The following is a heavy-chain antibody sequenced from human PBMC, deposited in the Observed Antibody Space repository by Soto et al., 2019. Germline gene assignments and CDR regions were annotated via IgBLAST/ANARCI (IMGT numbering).Heavy chain of an antibody. CDR2: INHSGST. CDR1: GGSFSGYY. V-gene: IGHV4-34*01. Sequence: SETLSLTCAVYGGSFSGYYWSWIRQPPGKGLEWIGEINHSGSTNYNPSLKSRVTISVDTSKNQFSLKLSSVTAADTAVYYCASGRSRGGPDYWGQGTLVTVSS. D-gene: IGHD3-10*01. J-gene: IGHJ4*02. CDR3: ASGRSRGGPDY.